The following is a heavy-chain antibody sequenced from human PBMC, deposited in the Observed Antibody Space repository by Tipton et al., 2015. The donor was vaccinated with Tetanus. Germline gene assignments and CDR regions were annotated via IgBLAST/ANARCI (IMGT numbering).Heavy chain of an antibody. D-gene: IGHD6-13*01. Sequence: SLRLSCAASGFTFSSYSMNWVRQAPGKGLEWVSSISTSSSYLYYADSVKVRFPISRDKAKNSLYLQMNILRAVDTVVYYCASPKNPGIAAAGYRYCYYGLDVWGKGTSVTVSS. CDR1: GFTFSSYS. J-gene: IGHJ6*04. CDR2: ISTSSSYL. CDR3: ASPKNPGIAAAGYRYCYYGLDV. V-gene: IGHV3-21*01.